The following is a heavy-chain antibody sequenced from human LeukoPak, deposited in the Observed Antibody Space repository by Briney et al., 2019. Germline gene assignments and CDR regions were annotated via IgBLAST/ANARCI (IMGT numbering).Heavy chain of an antibody. CDR1: GGTFSSYA. CDR3: ARVAAAAIDYFAY. CDR2: IIPILGIA. Sequence: ASVKVSCKASGGTFSSYAISWVRQAPGQGLEWMGRIIPILGIANYAQKFQGRVTITADKSTSTAYMELSSLRSEDTAVYYCARVAAAAIDYFAYWGQGTLVTVSS. J-gene: IGHJ4*02. V-gene: IGHV1-69*04. D-gene: IGHD6-13*01.